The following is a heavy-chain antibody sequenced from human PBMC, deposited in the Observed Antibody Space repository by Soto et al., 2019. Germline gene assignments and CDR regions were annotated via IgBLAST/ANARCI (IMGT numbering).Heavy chain of an antibody. J-gene: IGHJ6*02. CDR2: IYPGDSDT. CDR1: GYSFTSYW. V-gene: IGHV5-51*01. Sequence: PGESLKISCKGSGYSFTSYWIGWVRQMPGKGLEWMGIIYPGDSDTRYSPSFQGQVTISADKSISTAYLQWSSLKASDTAMYYCARDLWFGDFTPYYYYGMDVWGQGTTVTVSS. CDR3: ARDLWFGDFTPYYYYGMDV. D-gene: IGHD3-10*01.